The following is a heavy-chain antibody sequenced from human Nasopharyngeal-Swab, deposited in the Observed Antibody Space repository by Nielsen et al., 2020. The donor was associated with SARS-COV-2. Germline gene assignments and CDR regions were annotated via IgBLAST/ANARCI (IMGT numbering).Heavy chain of an antibody. CDR2: IWYDGSNK. J-gene: IGHJ3*02. CDR1: GFTFSSYG. D-gene: IGHD3-22*01. V-gene: IGHV3-33*01. Sequence: GESLKISCAASGFTFSSYGMHWVRQAPGKGLEWVAVIWYDGSNKYYADSVKGRFTISRDNSKNSLYLQMNSLRAEDTALYYCRGWLTTFDIWGQGTLVTVSS. CDR3: RGWLTTFDI.